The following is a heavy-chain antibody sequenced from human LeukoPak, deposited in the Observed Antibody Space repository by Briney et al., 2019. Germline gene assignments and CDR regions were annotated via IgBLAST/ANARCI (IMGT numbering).Heavy chain of an antibody. CDR1: GYTFTSYG. J-gene: IGHJ6*02. CDR2: ISAYNGNT. V-gene: IGHV1-18*01. Sequence: ASVKVSCKASGYTFTSYGISWVRQAPGQGLEWLGWISAYNGNTNYAQKLQGRVTMTTDTSTSTAYMELRSLRSDDTAVYYCARGLQGSGYALVLDVWGQGTTVTASS. CDR3: ARGLQGSGYALVLDV. D-gene: IGHD3-3*01.